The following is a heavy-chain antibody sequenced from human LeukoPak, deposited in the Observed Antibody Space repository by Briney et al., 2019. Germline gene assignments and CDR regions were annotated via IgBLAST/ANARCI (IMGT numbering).Heavy chain of an antibody. CDR2: IYYSGST. Sequence: SETLSLTCTVSGGSISSGGYYWSWIRQHPGEGLEWIGYIYYSGSTYYNPSLKSRVTISVDTSKNQFSLKLSSVTAADTAVYYCARAGGFFSPFGYWGQGTLVTVSS. CDR3: ARAGGFFSPFGY. CDR1: GGSISSGGYY. V-gene: IGHV4-31*03. J-gene: IGHJ4*02. D-gene: IGHD3-16*01.